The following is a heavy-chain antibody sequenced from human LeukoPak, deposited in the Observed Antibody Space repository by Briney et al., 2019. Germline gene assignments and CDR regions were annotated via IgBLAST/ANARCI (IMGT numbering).Heavy chain of an antibody. V-gene: IGHV1-69*04. CDR1: GGTFSSYA. Sequence: SVKVSCKASGGTFSSYAISWVRQAPGQGLEWMGRIIPILGIANYAQKFQGRVTITADKSTSTAYMELSSLRSKDTAVYYCARWETQRGVNYWGQGTLVTVSS. J-gene: IGHJ4*02. D-gene: IGHD1-26*01. CDR2: IIPILGIA. CDR3: ARWETQRGVNY.